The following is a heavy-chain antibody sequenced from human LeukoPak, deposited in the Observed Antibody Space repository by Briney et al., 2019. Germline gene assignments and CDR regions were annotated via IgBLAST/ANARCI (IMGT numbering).Heavy chain of an antibody. D-gene: IGHD1-26*01. Sequence: SVKVSCKASGGTFSSYAISWVRQAPGQGLEWMGRIIPILGIANYAQKFQGRVTITADESTSTAYMELSSLRSEDTAVYYCASSRELRDTPHADSSTNDYYYYGMDVWGQGTTVTVSS. CDR2: IIPILGIA. CDR3: ASSRELRDTPHADSSTNDYYYYGMDV. V-gene: IGHV1-69*04. CDR1: GGTFSSYA. J-gene: IGHJ6*02.